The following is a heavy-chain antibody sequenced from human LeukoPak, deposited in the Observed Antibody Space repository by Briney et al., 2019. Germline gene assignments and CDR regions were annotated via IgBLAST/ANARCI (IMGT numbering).Heavy chain of an antibody. J-gene: IGHJ4*02. V-gene: IGHV3-11*04. Sequence: PGGSLRLSCAASGFTFSDYYMSWIRQAPGKGLEWVSYISSSGSTICYADSVKGRFTISRDNAKNSLYLQTNSLRAEDTAVYYCARDGDYYGSGSYYNEVYYFDYWGQGTLVTVSS. D-gene: IGHD3-10*01. CDR1: GFTFSDYY. CDR2: ISSSGSTI. CDR3: ARDGDYYGSGSYYNEVYYFDY.